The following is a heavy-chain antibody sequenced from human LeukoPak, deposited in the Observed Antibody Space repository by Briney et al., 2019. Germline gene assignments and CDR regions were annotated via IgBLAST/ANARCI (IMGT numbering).Heavy chain of an antibody. CDR2: IIPIFGTA. Sequence: EASVRVSCKASGGTFSSYAISWVRQAPGQGLEWMGGIIPIFGTANYAQKFQGRVTITADESTSTAYMELSSLRSEDTAVYYCARVRGDYYMDVWGKGTTVTVSS. D-gene: IGHD3-10*01. CDR1: GGTFSSYA. J-gene: IGHJ6*03. CDR3: ARVRGDYYMDV. V-gene: IGHV1-69*13.